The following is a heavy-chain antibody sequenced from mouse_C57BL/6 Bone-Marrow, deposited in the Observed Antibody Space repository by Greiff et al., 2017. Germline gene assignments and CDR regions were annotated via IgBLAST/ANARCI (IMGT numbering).Heavy chain of an antibody. D-gene: IGHD1-1*01. J-gene: IGHJ3*01. CDR3: ARYNGSSFPFAY. V-gene: IGHV1-54*01. CDR2: INPGSGGT. CDR1: GYAFTNYL. Sequence: QVQLKESGAELVRPGTSVKVSCKASGYAFTNYLIEWVKQRPGQGLEWIGVINPGSGGTNYNEKFKGKATLTADKSSSTAYMQLSSLTSEDSAVYFCARYNGSSFPFAYWGQGTLVTVSA.